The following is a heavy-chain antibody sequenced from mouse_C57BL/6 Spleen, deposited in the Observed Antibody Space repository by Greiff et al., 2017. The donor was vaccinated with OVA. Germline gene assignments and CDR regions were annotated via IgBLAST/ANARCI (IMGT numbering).Heavy chain of an antibody. Sequence: EVKLVESGGGLVQSGRSLRLSCATSGFTFSDFYMEWVRQAPGKGLEWIAASRNKANDYTTEYSASVKGRFIVSRDTSQSILYLQMNALRAEDTAIYYCARDDTVVGAMDYWGQGTSVTVSS. CDR2: SRNKANDYTT. D-gene: IGHD1-1*01. V-gene: IGHV7-1*01. CDR1: GFTFSDFY. CDR3: ARDDTVVGAMDY. J-gene: IGHJ4*01.